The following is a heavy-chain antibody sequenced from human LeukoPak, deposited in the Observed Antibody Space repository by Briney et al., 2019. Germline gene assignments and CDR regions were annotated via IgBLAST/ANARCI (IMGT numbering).Heavy chain of an antibody. Sequence: GGSLRLSCAASGFTFSGYTMTWVRQAPGKGLEWVSSISNSSTYIYYADSVKGRFTISRDNVQNSLSLQMNSLRAEDTALYYCARGVGSPTGSSYLDYGARGSW. V-gene: IGHV3-21*01. CDR1: GFTFSGYT. CDR3: ARGVGSPTGSSYLDY. CDR2: ISNSSTYI. D-gene: IGHD2-15*01. J-gene: IGHJ4*02.